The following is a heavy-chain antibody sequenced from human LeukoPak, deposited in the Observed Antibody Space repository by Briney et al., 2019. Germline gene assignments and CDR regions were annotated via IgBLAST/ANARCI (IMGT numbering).Heavy chain of an antibody. CDR3: ARDEGGYDFGY. V-gene: IGHV4-31*03. CDR2: IDYRGNT. CDR1: GGSVSSGRYY. J-gene: IGHJ4*02. D-gene: IGHD5-12*01. Sequence: PSQTLSLTCTVPGGSVSSGRYYWSWLRQHPGKGLEWIGYIDYRGNTHYNPSLESRVTISVDTSKNQFSLKLSSVTAADTAVYYCARDEGGYDFGYWGQGTLVTVSS.